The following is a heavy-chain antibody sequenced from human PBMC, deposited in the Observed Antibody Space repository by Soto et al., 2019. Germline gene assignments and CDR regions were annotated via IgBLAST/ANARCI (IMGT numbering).Heavy chain of an antibody. CDR1: GCSISSYY. CDR3: ARRYGGAFDI. CDR2: IYYSGST. Sequence: SGTLSLTCPVHGCSISSYYWSWIRQPPGKGLEWIGYIYYSGSTNYNPSLKSRVTISVDTSKNQFSLKLSSVTAADTAVYYCARRYGGAFDIWGQGTMVT. J-gene: IGHJ3*02. V-gene: IGHV4-59*07. D-gene: IGHD4-17*01.